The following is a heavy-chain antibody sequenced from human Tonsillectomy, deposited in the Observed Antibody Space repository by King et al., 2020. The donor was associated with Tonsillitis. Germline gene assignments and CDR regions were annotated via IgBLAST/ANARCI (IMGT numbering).Heavy chain of an antibody. V-gene: IGHV3-11*05. J-gene: IGHJ6*03. CDR1: GFTFSDYY. CDR2: ISSSSSYT. Sequence: VQLVESGGGLVKPGGSLRLSCAASGFTFSDYYMSWIRQAPGKGLEWVSYISSSSSYTNYADSVKGRFTISRDNTKNSLYLQMNSLRAEDTAVYYCAYVPAPRNYYYYYMDVWGKGTTVTVSS. D-gene: IGHD3-16*01. CDR3: AYVPAPRNYYYYYMDV.